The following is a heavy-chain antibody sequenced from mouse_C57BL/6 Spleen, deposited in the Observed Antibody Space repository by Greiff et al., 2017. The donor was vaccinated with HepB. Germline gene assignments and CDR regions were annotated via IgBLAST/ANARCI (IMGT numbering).Heavy chain of an antibody. CDR1: GFTFSSYA. CDR3: ARDHYGSSYRYYYAMDY. J-gene: IGHJ4*01. V-gene: IGHV5-4*01. D-gene: IGHD1-1*01. Sequence: EVKLEESGGGLVKPGGSLKLSCAASGFTFSSYAMSWVRQTPEKRLEWVATISDGGSYTYYPDNVKGRFTISRDNAKNNLYLQMSHLKSEDTAMYYCARDHYGSSYRYYYAMDYWGQGTSVTVSS. CDR2: ISDGGSYT.